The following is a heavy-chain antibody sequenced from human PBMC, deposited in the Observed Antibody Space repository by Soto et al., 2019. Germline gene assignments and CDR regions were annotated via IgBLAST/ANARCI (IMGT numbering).Heavy chain of an antibody. CDR2: VYYNGNT. CDR3: VRQTIVRGVLSWFDP. Sequence: QLQLQESGPRLVKPSETLSLICSVSGGSIRSGSNYWAWIRQPPGKGLDWIGTVYYNGNTYYNASLNSRVTISADKSKNQFSLKLSSVSAADTAVYYCVRQTIVRGVLSWFDPWGQGTLVTVSS. J-gene: IGHJ5*02. V-gene: IGHV4-39*01. D-gene: IGHD3-10*01. CDR1: GGSIRSGSNY.